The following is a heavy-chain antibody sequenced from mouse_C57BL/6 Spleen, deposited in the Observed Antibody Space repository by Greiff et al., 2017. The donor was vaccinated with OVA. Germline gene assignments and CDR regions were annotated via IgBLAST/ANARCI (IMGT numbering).Heavy chain of an antibody. CDR3: ARTPDYVDAMDY. CDR2: ISYDGSN. J-gene: IGHJ4*01. Sequence: EVKLQESGPGLVKPSQSLSLTCSVTGYSITSGYYWNWIRQFPGNKLEWMGYISYDGSNNYNPSLKNRISITRDTSKNQFFLKLNSVTTEDTATYYCARTPDYVDAMDYWGQGTSVTVSS. D-gene: IGHD2-4*01. CDR1: GYSITSGYY. V-gene: IGHV3-6*01.